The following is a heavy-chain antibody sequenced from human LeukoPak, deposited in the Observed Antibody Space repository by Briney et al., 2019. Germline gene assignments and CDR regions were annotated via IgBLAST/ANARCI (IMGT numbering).Heavy chain of an antibody. D-gene: IGHD6-13*01. J-gene: IGHJ4*02. V-gene: IGHV4-38-2*01. CDR2: IYHSGST. CDR1: GGSISSGYY. CDR3: AKSRSGAGLFDS. Sequence: MTSETLSLTCAVSGGSISSGYYWGWIRQSPGKGLEWIGSIYHSGSTYYNPSLKSRVTISVDTSKKQFSLKLSSVTAADTAVYYCAKSRSGAGLFDSWGQGTLVTVSS.